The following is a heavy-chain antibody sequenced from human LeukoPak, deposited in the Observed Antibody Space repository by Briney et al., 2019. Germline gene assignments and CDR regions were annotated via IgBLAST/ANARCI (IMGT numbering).Heavy chain of an antibody. Sequence: SVKVSCKPSGYTFTSYGISWVRQAPGQGRERMGGIIPIFGTTNYAQKFQGRVTITTDKSTSTTYMVLSSLRSEDTAVYYCAGEVVVAAINYYYMDVWGKGTTVTVSS. V-gene: IGHV1-69*05. CDR1: GYTFTSYG. CDR3: AGEVVVAAINYYYMDV. D-gene: IGHD2-15*01. CDR2: IIPIFGTT. J-gene: IGHJ6*03.